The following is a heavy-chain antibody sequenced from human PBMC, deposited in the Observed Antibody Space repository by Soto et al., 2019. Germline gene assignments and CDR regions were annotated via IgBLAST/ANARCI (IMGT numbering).Heavy chain of an antibody. CDR1: GGSFTSYY. Sequence: SQTLSRTYTVSGGSFTSYYRRCVRQPAVKGLEWTGFLYYRGSGSARYKPSLTSRVTMQVDTSKNQASLKLSSVTARDTAVYYCAASELPAAIQGGWFDPWGQVTLVTV. CDR3: AASELPAAIQGGWFDP. V-gene: IGHV4-59*01. J-gene: IGHJ5*02. D-gene: IGHD2-2*02. CDR2: LYYRGSGSA.